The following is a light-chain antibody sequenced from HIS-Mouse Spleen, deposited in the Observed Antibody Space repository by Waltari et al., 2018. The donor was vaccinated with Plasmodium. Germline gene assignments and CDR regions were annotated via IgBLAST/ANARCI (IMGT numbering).Light chain of an antibody. V-gene: IGLV3-1*01. CDR2: QDS. CDR3: QAWDSSTDYV. J-gene: IGLJ1*01. Sequence: SYELTQPPSVSVSPGQTASITCPGDKLGDKYACWYQQKPGQSPVLVIYQDSKRPSGTTDRFSGSNSENTATLTISGTQAMDEADYYCQAWDSSTDYVFGTGTKVTVL. CDR1: KLGDKY.